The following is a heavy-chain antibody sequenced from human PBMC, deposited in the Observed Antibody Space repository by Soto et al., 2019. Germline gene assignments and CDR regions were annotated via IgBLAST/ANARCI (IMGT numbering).Heavy chain of an antibody. V-gene: IGHV1-18*01. D-gene: IGHD2-15*01. CDR2: ISAYNGNT. Sequence: ASVKVSCKASGYTFTSYGISWVRQAPGQGLEWMGWISAYNGNTNYAQKLQGRVTMTTDTSTSTAYMELRSLRSDDTAVYYCARTGECSGGSCSREDMDVWGKGTTVNVSS. J-gene: IGHJ6*03. CDR3: ARTGECSGGSCSREDMDV. CDR1: GYTFTSYG.